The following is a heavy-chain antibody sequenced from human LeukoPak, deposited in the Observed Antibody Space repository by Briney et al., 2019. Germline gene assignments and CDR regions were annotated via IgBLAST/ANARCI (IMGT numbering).Heavy chain of an antibody. CDR2: IESNGLT. Sequence: GGSLKLSCAASGFTFSSYWMHWVRQIPGKGLMWVSRIESNGLTLYADSVRDRFTISRDNGKNTIYLQMNSLRVDDTAIYYCAKAATYFYGSVTYDWFESWGQGTLVTVSS. J-gene: IGHJ5*01. CDR1: GFTFSSYW. V-gene: IGHV3-74*01. CDR3: AKAATYFYGSVTYDWFES. D-gene: IGHD3-10*01.